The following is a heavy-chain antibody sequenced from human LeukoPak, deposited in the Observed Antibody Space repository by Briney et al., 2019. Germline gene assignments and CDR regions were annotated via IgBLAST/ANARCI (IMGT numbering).Heavy chain of an antibody. CDR3: ARESRDTADAFDI. J-gene: IGHJ3*02. CDR2: ISAYNGNT. Sequence: ASVKVSCKASGYTFTSYGISWVRQAPGQGLEWMGWISAYNGNTNYAQKLQGRVTMTTDTSTSTVYMELRSLRSDDTAVYYCARESRDTADAFDIWGQGTMATVSS. CDR1: GYTFTSYG. D-gene: IGHD4-17*01. V-gene: IGHV1-18*04.